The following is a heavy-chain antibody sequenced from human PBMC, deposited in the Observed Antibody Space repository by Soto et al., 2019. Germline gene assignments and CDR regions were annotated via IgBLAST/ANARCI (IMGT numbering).Heavy chain of an antibody. CDR3: VRGPWLVGDVTSFDY. J-gene: IGHJ4*02. CDR1: EFTFSTYG. Sequence: QVHLVESGGGVVQPGRSLRLSCAASEFTFSTYGMHWVRQAPGKGLEWVALIWNHGREDSYADSVKGRFTISRDNSKNTLYLQMTSLRADDTAVYYCVRGPWLVGDVTSFDYWGQGTLVTVSS. CDR2: IWNHGRED. D-gene: IGHD6-19*01. V-gene: IGHV3-33*01.